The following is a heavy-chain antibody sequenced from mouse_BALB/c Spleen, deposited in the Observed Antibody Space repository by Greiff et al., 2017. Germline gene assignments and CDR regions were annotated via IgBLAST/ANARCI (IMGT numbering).Heavy chain of an antibody. CDR3: AKGNYGSSYFDY. Sequence: EVQGVESGPGLVKPSQSLSLTCTVTGYSITSDYAWNWIRQFPGNKLEWMGYISYSGSTSYNPSLKSRISITRDTSKNQFFLQLNSVTTEDTATYYCAKGNYGSSYFDYWGQGTTLTVSS. CDR1: GYSITSDYA. D-gene: IGHD1-1*01. CDR2: ISYSGST. J-gene: IGHJ2*01. V-gene: IGHV3-2*02.